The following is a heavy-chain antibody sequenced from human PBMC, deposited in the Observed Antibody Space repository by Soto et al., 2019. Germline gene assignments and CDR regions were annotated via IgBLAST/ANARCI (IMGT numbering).Heavy chain of an antibody. V-gene: IGHV3-23*01. D-gene: IGHD2-15*01. CDR1: GFTFRSYA. CDR2: ISGSGGST. J-gene: IGHJ4*02. Sequence: EVQLLESGGGLVQPGGSLRLSCAASGFTFRSYAMSWVRQAPGKGLEWVSAISGSGGSTYYADAVKGRFTISRDNSKNTLYMQMNSLRAEDTAVYYCEKVRRYCSGGSCYSDFDYWGQGTLVTVSS. CDR3: EKVRRYCSGGSCYSDFDY.